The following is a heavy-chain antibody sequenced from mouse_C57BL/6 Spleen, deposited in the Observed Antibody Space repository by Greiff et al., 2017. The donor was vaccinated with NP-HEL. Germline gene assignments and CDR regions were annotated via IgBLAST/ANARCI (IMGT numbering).Heavy chain of an antibody. CDR1: GYTFTSYW. D-gene: IGHD4-1*01. J-gene: IGHJ2*01. CDR2: IDPSDSYT. Sequence: VQLQQPGAELVKPGASVKLSCKASGYTFTSYWMQWVKQRPGQGLEWIGEIDPSDSYTNYNQKFKGKATLTVDTSSSTAYMQLSSLTSEDSAVYYCARTGTGPYFDYWGKGTTLTVSS. V-gene: IGHV1-50*01. CDR3: ARTGTGPYFDY.